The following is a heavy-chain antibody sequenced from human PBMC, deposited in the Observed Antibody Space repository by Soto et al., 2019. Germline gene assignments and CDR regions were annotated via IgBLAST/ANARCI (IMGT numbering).Heavy chain of an antibody. CDR1: GFTFSSYA. CDR2: ISGSGGST. V-gene: IGHV3-23*01. J-gene: IGHJ6*03. CDR3: ASRSRPTYYYYYYYMDV. Sequence: EVQLLESGGGLVQPGGSLRLSCAASGFTFSSYAMSWVRQAPGKGLEWVSAISGSGGSTYYADSVKGRFTISRDNSKNPLYVQMNSLRAEDTAVYYCASRSRPTYYYYYYYMDVWGKGTTVTVSS.